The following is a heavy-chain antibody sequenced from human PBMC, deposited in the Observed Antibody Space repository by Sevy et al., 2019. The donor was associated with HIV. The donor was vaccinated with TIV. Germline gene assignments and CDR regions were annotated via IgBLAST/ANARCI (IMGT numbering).Heavy chain of an antibody. D-gene: IGHD3-22*01. Sequence: GGSLRLSCAAFGFNFDEFAIHWVRQAPGKGLEWVSGISYNSGSIGYADSVKGRFNISRDNAKKSLYLQMNSLRIEDTALYYCAKARGGYRNHYYYPMDVWGQGTTVTVSS. V-gene: IGHV3-9*01. CDR1: GFNFDEFA. CDR2: ISYNSGSI. CDR3: AKARGGYRNHYYYPMDV. J-gene: IGHJ6*02.